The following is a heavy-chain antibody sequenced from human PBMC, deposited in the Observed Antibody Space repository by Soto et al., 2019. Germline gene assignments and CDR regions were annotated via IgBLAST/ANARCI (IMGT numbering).Heavy chain of an antibody. V-gene: IGHV4-31*03. CDR2: VYYGGTT. CDR3: ATVNPGQWLVNY. J-gene: IGHJ4*02. Sequence: QVQLQESGPGLVKPSQTLPLTCTVSGVSISSGDYYWSWIHQHPGKGLEWIGCVYYGGTTYYNPSLKSRISISVDTSKNQFSLKLTSVTAADTAVYYCATVNPGQWLVNYWGQGTLVTVSS. CDR1: GVSISSGDYY. D-gene: IGHD6-19*01.